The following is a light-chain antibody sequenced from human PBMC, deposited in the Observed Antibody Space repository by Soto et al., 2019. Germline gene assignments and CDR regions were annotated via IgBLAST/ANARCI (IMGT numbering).Light chain of an antibody. CDR3: QSYDSSLSVYV. CDR2: GNT. V-gene: IGLV1-40*01. J-gene: IGLJ1*01. CDR1: SSNIGAGYD. Sequence: QYVLTQPPSVSGAPGQRVTISCTGSSSNIGAGYDVNWYQQLPGTAPKLLIYGNTKRPSGVPDRLSGSKSGTSASLAITGLQAEDEADYYCQSYDSSLSVYVFGTGTKLTVL.